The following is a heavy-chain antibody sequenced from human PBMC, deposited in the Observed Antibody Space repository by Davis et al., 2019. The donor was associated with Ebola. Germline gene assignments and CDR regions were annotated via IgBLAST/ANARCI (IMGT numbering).Heavy chain of an antibody. J-gene: IGHJ4*02. Sequence: GESLKISCAASGFTFSTFTMSWVRQAPGKGLEWVANIKQDGSEKYYVDSVKGRFTISRDNAKNSLYLQMISLRAEDTAVYYCARDGDYGDLVWGQGTLVTVSS. CDR2: IKQDGSEK. CDR3: ARDGDYGDLV. V-gene: IGHV3-7*01. CDR1: GFTFSTFT. D-gene: IGHD4-17*01.